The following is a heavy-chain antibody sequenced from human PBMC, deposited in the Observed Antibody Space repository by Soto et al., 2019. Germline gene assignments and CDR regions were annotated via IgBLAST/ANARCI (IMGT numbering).Heavy chain of an antibody. Sequence: GGSLRLSCAASGFTFSSYAMSWVRQAPGKGLEWVSAISGSGGSTYYADSVKGRFTISRDNSKNTLYLQMNSLRAEDTAVYYCAKDRETKRGFVGRDAFDIWGQGTMVTVSS. CDR1: GFTFSSYA. D-gene: IGHD1-1*01. V-gene: IGHV3-23*01. CDR2: ISGSGGST. CDR3: AKDRETKRGFVGRDAFDI. J-gene: IGHJ3*02.